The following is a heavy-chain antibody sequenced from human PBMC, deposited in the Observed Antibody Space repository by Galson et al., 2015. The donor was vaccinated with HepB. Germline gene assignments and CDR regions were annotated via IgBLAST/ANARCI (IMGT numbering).Heavy chain of an antibody. Sequence: SLRLSCAASGFIFSSYAMNWVRQAPGKGLEWVSAISGGGTDTYHADSVKGRFTISRDNSKNTLHLQMDSLRAEDTAVYYCSLRGRYYFDYWGQGTLVTVSS. CDR1: GFIFSSYA. D-gene: IGHD1-14*01. CDR3: SLRGRYYFDY. CDR2: ISGGGTDT. J-gene: IGHJ4*02. V-gene: IGHV3-23*01.